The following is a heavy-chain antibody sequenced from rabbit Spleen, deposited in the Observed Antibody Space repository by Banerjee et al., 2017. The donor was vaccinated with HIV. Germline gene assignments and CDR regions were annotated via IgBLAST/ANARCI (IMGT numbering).Heavy chain of an antibody. Sequence: QQQLVESGGGLVKPGASLTLTCKASGFSFSDRDVMCWVRQAPGKGLEWIACITSGSSGNTYYANWAKGRFTISKASSTTVTLQMTSLTVADTATYFCARDAAGREDFNLWGPGTLVTVS. CDR1: GFSFSDRDV. V-gene: IGHV1S45*01. D-gene: IGHD4-2*01. J-gene: IGHJ4*01. CDR3: ARDAAGREDFNL. CDR2: ITSGSSGNT.